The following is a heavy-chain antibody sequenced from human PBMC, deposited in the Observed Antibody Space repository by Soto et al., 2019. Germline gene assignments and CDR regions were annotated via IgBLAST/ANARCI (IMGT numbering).Heavy chain of an antibody. CDR2: INPYSGNT. CDR1: GYTFTGYY. V-gene: IGHV1-2*02. CDR3: AIDEWLVRLYYYYGMDV. D-gene: IGHD6-19*01. Sequence: ASVKVSCKASGYTFTGYYMHWVRQAPGQGLEWMGWINPYSGNTNYAQKLQGRVTMTTDTSTSTAYMELRRLRSDDTAVYYCAIDEWLVRLYYYYGMDVWGQGTTVTVSS. J-gene: IGHJ6*02.